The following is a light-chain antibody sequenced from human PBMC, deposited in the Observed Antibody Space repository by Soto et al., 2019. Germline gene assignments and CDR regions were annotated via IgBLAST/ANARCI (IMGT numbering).Light chain of an antibody. CDR1: QSVSTY. CDR3: QHYNSYSEA. Sequence: DIQMTQFPSSLSASVGDSVTISCRASQSVSTYLNWYQQKPGKAPKLLIYKASTLKSGVPSRFSGSESGTEFPLTISRLQPDDFATYYCQHYNSYSEAFGQGTKLDIK. CDR2: KAS. V-gene: IGKV1-5*03. J-gene: IGKJ1*01.